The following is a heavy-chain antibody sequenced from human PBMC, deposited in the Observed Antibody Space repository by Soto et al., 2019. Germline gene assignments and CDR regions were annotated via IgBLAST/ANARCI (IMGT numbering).Heavy chain of an antibody. J-gene: IGHJ5*02. CDR1: GDSFSNFA. V-gene: IGHV1-69*01. Sequence: QVQLVQSGAEVREPGSSVKVSCKASGDSFSNFAISWVRQAPGQGLEWMGGITPVFGRPNYAQSFKGRVSITADESTGTAFMGLTSLRSEDTAVYYCATNSCRGGSCYSWRFDNWGQGTLITVSS. CDR2: ITPVFGRP. D-gene: IGHD2-15*01. CDR3: ATNSCRGGSCYSWRFDN.